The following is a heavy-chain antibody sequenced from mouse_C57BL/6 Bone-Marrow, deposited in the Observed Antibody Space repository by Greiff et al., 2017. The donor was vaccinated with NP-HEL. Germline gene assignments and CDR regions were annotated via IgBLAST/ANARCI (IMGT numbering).Heavy chain of an antibody. CDR3: ARRRQLRLYAMDY. CDR1: GYTFTSYW. V-gene: IGHV1-59*01. CDR2: IDPSDSYT. D-gene: IGHD3-2*02. J-gene: IGHJ4*01. Sequence: QVQLQQPGAELVRPGTSVKLSCKASGYTFTSYWMHWVKQRPGQGLEWIGVIDPSDSYTNYNQKFKGKATLTVDTSSSTAYMQLSSLTSEDSAVYYCARRRQLRLYAMDYWGQGTSVTVSS.